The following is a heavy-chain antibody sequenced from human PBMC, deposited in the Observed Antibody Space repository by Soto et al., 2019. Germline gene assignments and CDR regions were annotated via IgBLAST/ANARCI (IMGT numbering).Heavy chain of an antibody. V-gene: IGHV3-33*01. CDR1: GFTFSSYG. J-gene: IGHJ6*02. CDR2: IWYDGSNK. CDR3: AREWRLEATVTRYGMDV. Sequence: LRLSCAASGFTFSSYGMHWVRQAPGKGLEWVAVIWYDGSNKYYADSVKGRFTISRDNSKNTLYLQMNSLRAEDTAVYYCAREWRLEATVTRYGMDVWGQGTTVTVSS. D-gene: IGHD4-17*01.